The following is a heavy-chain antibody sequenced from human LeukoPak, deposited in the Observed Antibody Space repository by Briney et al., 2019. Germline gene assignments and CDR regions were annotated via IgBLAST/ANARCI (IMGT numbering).Heavy chain of an antibody. CDR2: ITGSGDGT. CDR1: GFTFSTYA. V-gene: IGHV3-23*01. CDR3: AKAGLVRGVALDS. J-gene: IGHJ4*02. Sequence: GGSLRLSCAASGFTFSTYAMTWVRQAPGKGLEWVSSITGSGDGTSAADSVTGRFSISRDNSKSTLYLQMNSLRVEDTAVYYCAKAGLVRGVALDSWGQGTLVTVSS. D-gene: IGHD6-6*01.